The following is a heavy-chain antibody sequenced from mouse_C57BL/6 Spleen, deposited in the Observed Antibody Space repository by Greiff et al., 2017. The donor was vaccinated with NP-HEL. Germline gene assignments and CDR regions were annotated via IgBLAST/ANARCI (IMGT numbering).Heavy chain of an antibody. CDR1: GYTFTSYN. CDR2: IYPGNGDT. D-gene: IGHD1-1*01. V-gene: IGHV1-12*01. Sequence: SGAELVRPGASVKMSCKASGYTFTSYNMHWVKQTPRQGLEWIGAIYPGNGDTSYNQKFKGKATLTVDKSSSTAYMQLSSLTSEDSAVYFCASPYGSSYDWYFDVWGTGTTVTVSS. J-gene: IGHJ1*03. CDR3: ASPYGSSYDWYFDV.